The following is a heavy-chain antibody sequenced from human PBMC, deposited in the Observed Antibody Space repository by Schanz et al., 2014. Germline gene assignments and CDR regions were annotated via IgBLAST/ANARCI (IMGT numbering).Heavy chain of an antibody. CDR2: IKQDGSEK. V-gene: IGHV3-7*03. D-gene: IGHD1-1*01. CDR3: VKDPDKYNWNDVEGMDV. CDR1: GFTFSTTW. J-gene: IGHJ6*01. Sequence: EVQLVESGGGLIKPGGSLRLSCLASGFTFSTTWMNWVRQAPGKGLEWVANIKQDGSEKYYVDSVKGRFTISRDNSKNTLYLQMNSLRVEDTAVYYCVKDPDKYNWNDVEGMDVWGPGTTVTVSS.